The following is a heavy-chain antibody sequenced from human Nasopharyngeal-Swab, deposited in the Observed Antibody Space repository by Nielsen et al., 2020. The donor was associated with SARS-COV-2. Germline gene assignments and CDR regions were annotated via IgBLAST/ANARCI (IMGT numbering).Heavy chain of an antibody. CDR2: IIPILGIA. CDR3: AGGPGEWLSQYYYYYGMDV. V-gene: IGHV1-69*04. D-gene: IGHD3-3*01. J-gene: IGHJ6*02. CDR1: GDTFSSYA. Sequence: SVKVSCKASGDTFSSYAISWVRQAPGQGLECMGRIIPILGIANYAQKFQGRVTITADKSTSTAYMELSSLRSEDTAVYYCAGGPGEWLSQYYYYYGMDVWGQGTTVTVSS.